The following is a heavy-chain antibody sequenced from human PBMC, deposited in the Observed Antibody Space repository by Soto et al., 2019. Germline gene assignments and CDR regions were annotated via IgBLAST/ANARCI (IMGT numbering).Heavy chain of an antibody. Sequence: EVQLLESGGGLVQPGGSLRLSCAASGFTFSSYAMNWVRQAPGKGLEWVSVISGSDGSTYYAGSMKGRFTISRDNSKNTLNLQMNSLRAEDTAVYYCARRSSSWYFDYWGQGTLVTVSS. CDR1: GFTFSSYA. CDR2: ISGSDGST. D-gene: IGHD6-13*01. J-gene: IGHJ4*02. V-gene: IGHV3-23*01. CDR3: ARRSSSWYFDY.